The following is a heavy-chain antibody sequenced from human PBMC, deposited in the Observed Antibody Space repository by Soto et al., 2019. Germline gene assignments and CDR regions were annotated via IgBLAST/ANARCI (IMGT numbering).Heavy chain of an antibody. D-gene: IGHD5-18*01. Sequence: EXLKISCKISGYXFTNYWVVWVRHMPGKGLEWMGIIYPSDSDTRYSPSFQGQVTISADKYISTAYLQWSSIKASDNALYYCARLSGYSYYFDYWGQGTLVTVSS. CDR2: IYPSDSDT. V-gene: IGHV5-51*01. J-gene: IGHJ4*02. CDR3: ARLSGYSYYFDY. CDR1: GYXFTNYW.